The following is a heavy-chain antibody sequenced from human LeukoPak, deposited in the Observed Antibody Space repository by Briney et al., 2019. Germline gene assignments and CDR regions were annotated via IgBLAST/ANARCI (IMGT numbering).Heavy chain of an antibody. J-gene: IGHJ4*02. CDR2: MNPNSGNT. CDR3: ARALGYSYGTNY. D-gene: IGHD5-18*01. Sequence: ASVKVSCKVSGYTLTELSMHWVRQATGQGLEWMGWMNPNSGNTGYAQKFQGRVTMTRNTSISTAYMELSSLRSEDTAVYYCARALGYSYGTNYWGQGTLVTVSS. V-gene: IGHV1-8*01. CDR1: GYTLTELS.